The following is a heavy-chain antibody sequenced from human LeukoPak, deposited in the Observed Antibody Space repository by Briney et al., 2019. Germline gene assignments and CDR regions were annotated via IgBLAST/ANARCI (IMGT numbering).Heavy chain of an antibody. CDR2: IAHHGNNK. V-gene: IGHV3-30*02. J-gene: IGHJ4*02. D-gene: IGHD2-8*02. CDR3: AKDGSWSCTD. CDR1: GFTLSSSA. Sequence: GSLRLSCGASGFTLSSSAMHWVRQGPGKGLEWVAYIAHHGNNKYYADSVKGRFTISRDNSKGSLYLQMNSLRADDTAMYYCAKDGSWSCTDWGQGTLVRVSS.